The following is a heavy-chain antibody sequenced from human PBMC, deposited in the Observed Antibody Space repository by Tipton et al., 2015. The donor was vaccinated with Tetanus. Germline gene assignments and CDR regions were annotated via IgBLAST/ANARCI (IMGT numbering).Heavy chain of an antibody. CDR1: RGPISSYY. J-gene: IGHJ3*02. Sequence: LSLTCTVSRGPISSYYWSWVRQVTGKGLEWVSAISGNGGNKVYADSVKGRFTISRDNANNSLYVQMDSLRPEDTALYYCARAVRGRDVFDIWGQGTMVIVSS. CDR2: ISGNGGNK. V-gene: IGHV3-9*01. D-gene: IGHD3-10*01. CDR3: ARAVRGRDVFDI.